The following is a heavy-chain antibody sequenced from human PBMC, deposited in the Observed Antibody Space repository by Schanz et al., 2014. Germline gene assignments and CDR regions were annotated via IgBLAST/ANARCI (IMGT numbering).Heavy chain of an antibody. D-gene: IGHD3-3*01. CDR2: VYHSGVT. CDR1: GDSIGTYQ. J-gene: IGHJ4*02. CDR3: ARSTYDFWSAFDY. Sequence: QVQLQESGPGLVKPSETLSLTCTVSGDSIGTYQWSWIRQPPGKGLEWIGYVYHSGVTTYKSSLKSQARITVDTKKNQFSLKRTSVTAADTAVYYCARSTYDFWSAFDYWGQGILVAVSS. V-gene: IGHV4-59*08.